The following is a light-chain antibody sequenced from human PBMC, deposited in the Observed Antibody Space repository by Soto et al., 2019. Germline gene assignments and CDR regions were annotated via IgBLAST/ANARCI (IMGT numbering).Light chain of an antibody. CDR2: GVS. V-gene: IGLV2-14*03. CDR1: SSDVGGYSY. Sequence: QSVLTQPASVSGSPGQSITISCTGTSSDVGGYSYVSWYQQHPGKAPKLMIYGVSNRPSGVSNRFSGSKSGNTASLTITGLQSEDEADYYCSSYTSSSTVVFGGGTKLTVL. CDR3: SSYTSSSTVV. J-gene: IGLJ2*01.